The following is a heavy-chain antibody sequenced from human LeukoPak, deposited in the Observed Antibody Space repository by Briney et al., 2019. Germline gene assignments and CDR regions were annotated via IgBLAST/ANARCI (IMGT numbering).Heavy chain of an antibody. CDR1: GYDFITFD. D-gene: IGHD2-2*02. CDR2: MNPNSGRP. V-gene: IGHV1-8*01. J-gene: IGHJ6*02. Sequence: ASVKVSCKASGYDFITFDINWVRQAPGQGLEWMGWMNPNSGRPGLAQKFQGTVTMTRDTSINTAYMEVRNLRFEDSAVYYCTRDHTSYYTMDVWGQGTAVTVSS. CDR3: TRDHTSYYTMDV.